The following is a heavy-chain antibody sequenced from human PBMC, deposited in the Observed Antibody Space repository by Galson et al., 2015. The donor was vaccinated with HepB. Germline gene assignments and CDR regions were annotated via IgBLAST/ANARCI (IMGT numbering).Heavy chain of an antibody. Sequence: SLRLSCAGSGFTFSNYWMTWFRQAPGKGLEWVATIKQDGSAKYYLDSVKDRFSISRDNAVSSMYMQMNSLRVEDTAIYYCAGDTDLALGHWGQGALVSVSS. J-gene: IGHJ4*02. CDR1: GFTFSNYW. CDR2: IKQDGSAK. V-gene: IGHV3-7*01. CDR3: AGDTDLALGH. D-gene: IGHD2-21*02.